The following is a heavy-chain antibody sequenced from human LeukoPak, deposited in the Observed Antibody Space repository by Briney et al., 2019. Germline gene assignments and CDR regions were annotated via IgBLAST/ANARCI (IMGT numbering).Heavy chain of an antibody. CDR3: ADIPEEVVAATGTGHFDY. CDR1: GFTFSNYD. V-gene: IGHV3-30*03. CDR2: VSYDGSNR. Sequence: GGSLRLSCAASGFTFSNYDMHWVRQAPGKGLEWVAVVSYDGSNRYYADSVNGRFAISRDNSKNTLYLQMNSLRAEDTAVYYCADIPEEVVAATGTGHFDYWGQGTLVTVSS. D-gene: IGHD2-15*01. J-gene: IGHJ4*02.